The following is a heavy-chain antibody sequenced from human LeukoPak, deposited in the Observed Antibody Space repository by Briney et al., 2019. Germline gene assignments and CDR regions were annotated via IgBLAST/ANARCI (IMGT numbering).Heavy chain of an antibody. CDR1: GGTINSHY. V-gene: IGHV4-4*09. Sequence: SETLSLTCTVSGGTINSHYWSWIRQPPGGGLEWIAYTHTNGRTKYNPSLKSRVSISLDTSKNQVSLKLYSVTAADTAVYFCARHYPYGDSSWDSWGPGNLVIVSS. D-gene: IGHD4-17*01. J-gene: IGHJ4*02. CDR2: THTNGRT. CDR3: ARHYPYGDSSWDS.